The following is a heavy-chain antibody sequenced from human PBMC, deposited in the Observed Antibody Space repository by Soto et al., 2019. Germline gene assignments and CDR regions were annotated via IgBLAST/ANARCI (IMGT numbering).Heavy chain of an antibody. D-gene: IGHD3-10*01. J-gene: IGHJ5*02. CDR1: ANTFTDYY. Sequence: ASVKVSCKASANTFTDYYIHWIRQAPGQGLEWMGWVNPKSGVATYAQNFRGRVTMTRDTSISTAYMDLSRATSDDTAVYYCAAVPIWLGELGWFYPWGQETLGPGSS. V-gene: IGHV1-2*02. CDR2: VNPKSGVA. CDR3: AAVPIWLGELGWFYP.